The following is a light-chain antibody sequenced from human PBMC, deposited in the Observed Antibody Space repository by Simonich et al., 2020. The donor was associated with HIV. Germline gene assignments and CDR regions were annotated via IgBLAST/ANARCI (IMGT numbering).Light chain of an antibody. CDR2: WAS. V-gene: IGKV3-15*01. CDR3: QQYYSIPLT. J-gene: IGKJ4*01. Sequence: EIVMTQSPATLSVSPGERATLSCRASQSVSSHLAWYQQKPGQPPKLLIYWASTREFGVPDRFSGSGSGTDFTLTISSLQAEDVAVYYCQQYYSIPLTFGGGTKVEIK. CDR1: QSVSSH.